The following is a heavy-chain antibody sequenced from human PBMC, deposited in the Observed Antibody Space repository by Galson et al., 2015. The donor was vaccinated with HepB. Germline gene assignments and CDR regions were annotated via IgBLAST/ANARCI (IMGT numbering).Heavy chain of an antibody. D-gene: IGHD2-2*01. CDR3: AILAGGNTRSTFDY. CDR1: GFTFASYA. CDR2: ISVSGGRT. J-gene: IGHJ4*02. Sequence: SLRLSCAASGFTFASYAMTWVRQAPGKGLEWVSSISVSGGRTNYADSVQGRFTISRDNSKSTLYLQMNSLRAEDTAVYYCAILAGGNTRSTFDYWGQGTLVTVSS. V-gene: IGHV3-23*01.